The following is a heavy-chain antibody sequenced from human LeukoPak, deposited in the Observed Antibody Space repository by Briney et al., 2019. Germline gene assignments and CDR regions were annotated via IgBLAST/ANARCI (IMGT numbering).Heavy chain of an antibody. CDR1: GFTFSSYS. CDR2: ISSSSSTI. Sequence: GGSLRLSCAASGFTFSSYSMNWVRQAPGKGLEWVSYISSSSSTIYYADSVKGRFTISRDNSKNTLYLQMNSLRAEDTAVYYCAKTPVVVPADWFDPWGQGTLVTVSS. CDR3: AKTPVVVPADWFDP. J-gene: IGHJ5*02. V-gene: IGHV3-48*01. D-gene: IGHD2-2*01.